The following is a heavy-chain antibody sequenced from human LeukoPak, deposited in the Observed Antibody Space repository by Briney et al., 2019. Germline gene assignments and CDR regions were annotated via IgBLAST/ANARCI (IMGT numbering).Heavy chain of an antibody. J-gene: IGHJ6*04. CDR1: GFTFSTYA. CDR2: ISYDGSNT. V-gene: IGHV3-30*04. Sequence: GGSLRLSCAASGFTFSTYAMHWVRQAPGKGLEWVAVISYDGSNTYYADSVKGRFTISRDNSKNTLYLQMNSLRAEDTAVYYCARAERGGYSGYDYGMDLWGKGTTVTVSS. CDR3: ARAERGGYSGYDYGMDL. D-gene: IGHD5-12*01.